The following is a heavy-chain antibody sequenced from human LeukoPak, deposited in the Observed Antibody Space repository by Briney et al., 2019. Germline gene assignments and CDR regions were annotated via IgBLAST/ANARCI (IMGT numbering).Heavy chain of an antibody. D-gene: IGHD1-1*01. V-gene: IGHV4-59*01. CDR1: GGSISSYY. Sequence: PSETLSLTCTVSGGSISSYYWSWIRQPPGKGLEWIGYISYRGSTNFNPSLKSRVTISVDTSKNQFSLKLSSVTAADTAVYYCAREGTAGTNLNWFDPWGQGTLVTVSS. J-gene: IGHJ5*02. CDR3: AREGTAGTNLNWFDP. CDR2: ISYRGST.